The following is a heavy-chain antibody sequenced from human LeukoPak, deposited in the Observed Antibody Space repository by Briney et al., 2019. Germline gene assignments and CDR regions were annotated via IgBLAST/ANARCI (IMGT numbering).Heavy chain of an antibody. V-gene: IGHV4-39*07. D-gene: IGHD2-8*01. J-gene: IGHJ4*02. Sequence: PSETLSLTCAVSGGSFCRSGNYWGWIRQPPGKGLEWIGSFYYSGSIYYSPSLESRVTISVDTSKNQFSLRLSSVTAADTAVYFCARDRDNGNFDYWGQGTLVTVSS. CDR2: FYYSGSI. CDR3: ARDRDNGNFDY. CDR1: GGSFCRSGNY.